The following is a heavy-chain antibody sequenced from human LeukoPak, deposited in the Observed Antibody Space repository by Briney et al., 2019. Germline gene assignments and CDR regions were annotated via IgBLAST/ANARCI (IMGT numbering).Heavy chain of an antibody. V-gene: IGHV3-23*01. Sequence: GGSLRLSCAASGFTFTYSMSWVRQAPGKGLEWVSGIGGSGGSTYYADSVKGRFTISRDNSNNTMYLQMNNLRSEDTAVYFCVRDYYGSGTYQGNYYYGMDVWGHGTTVTVSS. J-gene: IGHJ6*02. CDR3: VRDYYGSGTYQGNYYYGMDV. D-gene: IGHD3-10*01. CDR1: GFTFTYS. CDR2: IGGSGGST.